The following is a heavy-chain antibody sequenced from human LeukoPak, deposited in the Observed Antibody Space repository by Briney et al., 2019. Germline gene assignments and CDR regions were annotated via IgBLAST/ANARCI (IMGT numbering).Heavy chain of an antibody. CDR1: GYSLTSYG. D-gene: IGHD3-10*01. Sequence: ASVKVSCKASGYSLTSYGISWVRQAPGQGLEWMGWINTNTGNPTYAQGFTGRFVFSLDTSVSTAYLQISSLKAEDTAVYYCARDGSITYGSGPKDYWGQGTLVTVSS. J-gene: IGHJ4*02. CDR3: ARDGSITYGSGPKDY. V-gene: IGHV7-4-1*02. CDR2: INTNTGNP.